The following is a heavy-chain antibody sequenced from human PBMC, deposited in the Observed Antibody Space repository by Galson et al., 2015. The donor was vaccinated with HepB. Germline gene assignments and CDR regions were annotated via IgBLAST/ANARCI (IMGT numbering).Heavy chain of an antibody. V-gene: IGHV3-30*18. D-gene: IGHD2-15*01. CDR1: GFTFSSYG. CDR2: ISYDGSNK. J-gene: IGHJ6*02. Sequence: SLRLSCAASGFTFSSYGMHWVRQAPGKGLEWVAVISYDGSNKYYADSVKGRFTISRDNSKNTLYLQMNSLRAEDTAVYYCAKDLRGRVVVAATLRSYGMDVWGQGTTVTVSS. CDR3: AKDLRGRVVVAATLRSYGMDV.